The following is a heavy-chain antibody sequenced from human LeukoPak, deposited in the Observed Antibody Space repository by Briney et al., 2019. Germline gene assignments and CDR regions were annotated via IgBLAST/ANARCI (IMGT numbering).Heavy chain of an antibody. J-gene: IGHJ4*02. V-gene: IGHV3-74*01. CDR2: IKGDGSST. CDR3: ARDGYSFGHDFDY. D-gene: IGHD5-18*01. Sequence: GGSLRLSCAASGFTFSSYWMHWVRHTPGKGLVWVSRIKGDGSSTSYADSVKGRFTISRDNAKNTLYLQMNSLRAEDTAVYYCARDGYSFGHDFDYWGQGTLVAVSS. CDR1: GFTFSSYW.